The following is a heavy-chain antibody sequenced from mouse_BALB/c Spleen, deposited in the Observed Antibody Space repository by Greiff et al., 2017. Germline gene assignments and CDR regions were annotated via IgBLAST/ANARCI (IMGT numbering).Heavy chain of an antibody. CDR3: ARQEDRYDDGAWFAY. V-gene: IGHV5-6*01. D-gene: IGHD2-14*01. J-gene: IGHJ3*01. Sequence: EVQLVESGGDLVKPGGSLKLSCAASGFTFSSYGMSWVRQTPDKRLEWVATISSGGSYTYYPDSVKGRFTISRDNAKNTLYLQMSSLKSEDTAMYYCARQEDRYDDGAWFAYWGQGTLVTVSA. CDR2: ISSGGSYT. CDR1: GFTFSSYG.